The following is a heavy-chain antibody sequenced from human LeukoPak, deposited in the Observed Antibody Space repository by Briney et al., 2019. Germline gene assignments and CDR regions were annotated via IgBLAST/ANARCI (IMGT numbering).Heavy chain of an antibody. CDR3: ASSPRDDAFDI. Sequence: SETLSLTCTVSGGSISSHYWSWIRQPPGKGLEWIGYIYYSGSTNYNPSLKSRVTISVDTSKNQFSLKLSSVTAADTAVYYCASSPRDDAFDIWGQGTMVTVSS. CDR2: IYYSGST. V-gene: IGHV4-59*08. CDR1: GGSISSHY. J-gene: IGHJ3*02.